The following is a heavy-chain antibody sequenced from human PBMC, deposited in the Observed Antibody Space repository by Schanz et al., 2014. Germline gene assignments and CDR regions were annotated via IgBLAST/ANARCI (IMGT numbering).Heavy chain of an antibody. D-gene: IGHD5-12*01. Sequence: QVHLVQSGAEVKRPGASVKVSCKASEYSFTSYCMHWVRQAPGQRLEWMGWINTGSGDTKYSQNFQGRVTITRDTSASTAYMELSSLRSEDTAVYSCARGIGGYGANNYFHYWGQGTLVTVSS. V-gene: IGHV1-3*04. J-gene: IGHJ4*02. CDR1: EYSFTSYC. CDR2: INTGSGDT. CDR3: ARGIGGYGANNYFHY.